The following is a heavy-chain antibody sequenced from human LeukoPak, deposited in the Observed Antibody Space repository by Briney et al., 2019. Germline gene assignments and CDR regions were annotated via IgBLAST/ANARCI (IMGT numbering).Heavy chain of an antibody. CDR2: IIPIFGTA. CDR1: EGTFSSYA. CDR3: ARDKDYGGNSHYYYYGMDV. D-gene: IGHD4-23*01. V-gene: IGHV1-69*13. Sequence: SVKVSCKASEGTFSSYAISWVRQAPGQGLEWMGGIIPIFGTANYAQKFQGRVTITADESTSTAYMELSSLRSEDTAVYYCARDKDYGGNSHYYYYGMDVWGQGTTVTVSS. J-gene: IGHJ6*02.